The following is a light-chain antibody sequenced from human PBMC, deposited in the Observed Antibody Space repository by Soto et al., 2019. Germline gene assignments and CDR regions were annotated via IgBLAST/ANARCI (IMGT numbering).Light chain of an antibody. J-gene: IGLJ3*02. CDR1: SSDVGGYNY. Sequence: QSALTRPASVSGSPGQSITISCTGTSSDVGGYNYVSWYQQHPGKAPKLMIYEVSNRPSGVSNRFSGSKSGNTASLTISWVQAENAADNYSSSYTSSSTRVFGRGTKLTVL. CDR3: SSYTSSSTRV. CDR2: EVS. V-gene: IGLV2-14*01.